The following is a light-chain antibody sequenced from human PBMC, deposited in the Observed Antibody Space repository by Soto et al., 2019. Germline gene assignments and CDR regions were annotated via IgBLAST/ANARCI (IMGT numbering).Light chain of an antibody. J-gene: IGKJ1*01. CDR1: YSLIHSDGDTY. V-gene: IGKV2-30*02. CDR2: DVS. CDR3: MQGTKWPWT. Sequence: DVVMTQSPLSLPVTLGQPASISCRSSYSLIHSDGDTYLNWFQQRPGKSPRRLIYDVSNRDSVVLDSFRGSGSGTDVTLRISRVEAEDVGIYYCMQGTKWPWTFGQGTEVEIK.